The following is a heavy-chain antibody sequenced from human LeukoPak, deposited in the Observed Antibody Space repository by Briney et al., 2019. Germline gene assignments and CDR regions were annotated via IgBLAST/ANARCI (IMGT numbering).Heavy chain of an antibody. J-gene: IGHJ4*02. Sequence: GGSLRLSCAASGFTFSTFWMSWVRQAPGKGLEWAANIKQDGSEKYYVDSVKGRFTISRDNAKNSLYLQMNSLRAEDTAVYYCARDRGSQDYWGQGTLVTVSS. D-gene: IGHD3-10*01. CDR2: IKQDGSEK. CDR3: ARDRGSQDY. V-gene: IGHV3-7*05. CDR1: GFTFSTFW.